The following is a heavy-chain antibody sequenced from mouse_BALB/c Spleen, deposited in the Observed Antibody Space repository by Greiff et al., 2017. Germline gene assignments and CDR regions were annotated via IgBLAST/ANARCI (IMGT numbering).Heavy chain of an antibody. V-gene: IGHV5-6-2*01. CDR1: GFTFSSYY. J-gene: IGHJ4*01. CDR3: ARILRDYYAMDY. CDR2: INSNGGST. D-gene: IGHD1-1*01. Sequence: DVKLVESGGGLVKLGGSLKLSCAASGFTFSSYYMSWVRQTPEKRLELVAAINSNGGSTYYPDTVKGRFTISRDNAKNTLYLQMSSLKSEDTALYYCARILRDYYAMDYWGQGTSVTVSS.